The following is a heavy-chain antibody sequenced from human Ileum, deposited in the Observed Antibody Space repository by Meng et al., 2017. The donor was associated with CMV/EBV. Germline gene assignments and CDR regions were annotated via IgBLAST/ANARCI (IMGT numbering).Heavy chain of an antibody. CDR2: MNPDSGTT. CDR3: ARDYGGNSGWFDP. CDR1: GYSSTSFD. Sequence: ASVKVSCKASGYSSTSFDINWVRQATGQRLEWLGWMNPDSGTTGYAQKFQDRVTLTRDTSISTAYMELNSLESDDTAVYYCARDYGGNSGWFDPWGQGTQVTVSS. J-gene: IGHJ5*02. V-gene: IGHV1-8*02. D-gene: IGHD4-23*01.